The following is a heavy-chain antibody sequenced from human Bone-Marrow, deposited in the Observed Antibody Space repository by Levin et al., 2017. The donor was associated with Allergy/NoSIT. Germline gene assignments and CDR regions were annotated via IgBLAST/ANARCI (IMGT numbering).Heavy chain of an antibody. J-gene: IGHJ4*02. Sequence: GGSLRLSCAASGFTFSGSAIHWVRQASGKGLEWVGRIRSKANNHATAYAASVKGRFTISRDDSQNTAYLEMNSLKTEATAVFYSTRRFSDDSSGYFSNWGQGTLVTVSS. CDR2: IRSKANNHAT. V-gene: IGHV3-73*01. D-gene: IGHD3-22*01. CDR3: TRRFSDDSSGYFSN. CDR1: GFTFSGSA.